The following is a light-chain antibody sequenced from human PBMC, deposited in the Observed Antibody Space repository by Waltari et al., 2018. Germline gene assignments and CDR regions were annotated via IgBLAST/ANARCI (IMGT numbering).Light chain of an antibody. CDR2: NND. J-gene: IGLJ3*02. V-gene: IGLV1-44*01. CDR3: EAWDDSLNGPV. CDR1: NPNIGINN. Sequence: QSVLTQPPSASGPPGQRVTLSCSGSNPNIGINNVNWYHHAPGTAPKLLMYNNDQRPAGVPDRFSGSKSATSASLAISGLQSEDEADYFCEAWDDSLNGPVFGGGTKLTVL.